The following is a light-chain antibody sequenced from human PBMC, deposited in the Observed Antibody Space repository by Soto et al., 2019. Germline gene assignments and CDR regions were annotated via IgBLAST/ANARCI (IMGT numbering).Light chain of an antibody. J-gene: IGKJ4*01. Sequence: EIVLTQSPATLSLSPGERATLSCGASQSVSNSYVAWYQQKPGLAPRPLIYDASNRATGIPDRFSGSGSGTDFTLTISRLEPEDVPVYYCQQYGSSPLTFGGGTKVEIK. CDR2: DAS. CDR3: QQYGSSPLT. V-gene: IGKV3D-20*01. CDR1: QSVSNSY.